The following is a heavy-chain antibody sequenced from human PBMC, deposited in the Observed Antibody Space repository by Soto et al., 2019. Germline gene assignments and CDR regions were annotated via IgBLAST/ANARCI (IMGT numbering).Heavy chain of an antibody. Sequence: QVQLQQWGAGLLKPSETLSLTCAVYGGSFSGYYWSWIRQPPGKGLEWIGEINHSGSTNYNPSLKSRVTISVDTSKNQFSLKLSSVTAADTAVYYCARGPDIVATDWFDPWGQGTLVTVSS. CDR2: INHSGST. V-gene: IGHV4-34*01. CDR3: ARGPDIVATDWFDP. D-gene: IGHD5-12*01. J-gene: IGHJ5*02. CDR1: GGSFSGYY.